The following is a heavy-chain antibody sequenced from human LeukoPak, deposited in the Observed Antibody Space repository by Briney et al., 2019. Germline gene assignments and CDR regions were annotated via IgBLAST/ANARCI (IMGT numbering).Heavy chain of an antibody. CDR3: ARSQYYYGSGSYAFDI. J-gene: IGHJ3*02. Sequence: GGSLRLSCAASGFTFSSYSMNWVRQAPGKGLEWVSSISSSSSYIYYADSVKGRFTISRDNAKNSLYLQMNSLRAEDTAVYYCARSQYYYGSGSYAFDIWGHGTMVTVSS. CDR2: ISSSSSYI. CDR1: GFTFSSYS. V-gene: IGHV3-21*01. D-gene: IGHD3-10*01.